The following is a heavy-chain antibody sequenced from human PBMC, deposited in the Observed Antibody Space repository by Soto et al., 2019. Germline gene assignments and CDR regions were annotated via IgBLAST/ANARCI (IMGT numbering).Heavy chain of an antibody. V-gene: IGHV3-21*01. CDR2: ISSSSIYI. D-gene: IGHD1-1*01. Sequence: GSLRLYGAASGFTFSSYSMNWVRQAPGKGLEWVSSISSSSIYIYYADSVKGRFTISRDNARNSLYLQMNSLRAEDTAVYYCARDRGTGAFDIWGQGTMVTVSS. J-gene: IGHJ3*02. CDR1: GFTFSSYS. CDR3: ARDRGTGAFDI.